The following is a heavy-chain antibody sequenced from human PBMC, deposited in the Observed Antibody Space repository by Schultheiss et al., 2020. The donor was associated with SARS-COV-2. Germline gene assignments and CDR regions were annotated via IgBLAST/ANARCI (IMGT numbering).Heavy chain of an antibody. V-gene: IGHV3-21*01. CDR3: ARFKLLWFGELDAFDI. J-gene: IGHJ3*02. D-gene: IGHD3-10*01. CDR2: ISSSSSYI. CDR1: GFTFSSYG. Sequence: GGSLRLSCAASGFTFSSYGMHWVRQAPGKGLEWVSSISSSSSYIYYADSVKGRFTISRDNAKNSLYLQMNSLRAEDTAVYYCARFKLLWFGELDAFDIWGQGTMVTVSS.